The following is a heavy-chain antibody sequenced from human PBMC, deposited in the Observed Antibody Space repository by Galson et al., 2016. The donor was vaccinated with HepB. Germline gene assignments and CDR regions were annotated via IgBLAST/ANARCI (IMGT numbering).Heavy chain of an antibody. D-gene: IGHD2-8*01. CDR1: GFTFSSCA. J-gene: IGHJ3*02. Sequence: SLRLSCAASGFTFSSCALSWVRQAPGKGLEWVSTISGSGDGAHYADSVKGRFTISRGNSKNMLFLQMNSLRAEETAVYYCAKAMAGKDVFDIWGQGTMVTVSS. CDR3: AKAMAGKDVFDI. CDR2: ISGSGDGA. V-gene: IGHV3-23*01.